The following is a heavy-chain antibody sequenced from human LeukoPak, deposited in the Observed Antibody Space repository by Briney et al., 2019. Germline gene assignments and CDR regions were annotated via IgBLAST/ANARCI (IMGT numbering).Heavy chain of an antibody. Sequence: ASVKVSCKASGYTFTSYYMHWARQAPGQGLEWMGIINPSGGSTSYAQKFQGRVTMTRDTSTSTVYMELSSLRSEDTAVYYCARAGEIYSGYDSDWFDPWGQGTLVTVSS. CDR2: INPSGGST. CDR3: ARAGEIYSGYDSDWFDP. CDR1: GYTFTSYY. J-gene: IGHJ5*02. V-gene: IGHV1-46*01. D-gene: IGHD5-12*01.